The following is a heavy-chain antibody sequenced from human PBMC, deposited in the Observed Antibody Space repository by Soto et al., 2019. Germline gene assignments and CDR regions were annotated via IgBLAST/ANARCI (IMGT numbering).Heavy chain of an antibody. CDR2: INAGNGNT. V-gene: IGHV1-3*05. CDR1: GYAFTSYA. Sequence: QVQLVQSGAEEKKPGASVKVSCKASGYAFTSYAMHWVRQAPGQRLEWMGWINAGNGNTKYSQKFQGRVTITRDTSASTAYMELSSLRSEDTAVYYCARAHVRLYAFAIWGQGTMVTVSS. J-gene: IGHJ3*02. D-gene: IGHD6-25*01. CDR3: ARAHVRLYAFAI.